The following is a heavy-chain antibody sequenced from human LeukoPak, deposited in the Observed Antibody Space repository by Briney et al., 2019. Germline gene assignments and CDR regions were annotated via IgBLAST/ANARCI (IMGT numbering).Heavy chain of an antibody. CDR3: ARDCSGGSCY. Sequence: ASVKVSCKASGYTFTSYGISWVRQAPGQGLEWMGWISAYNGNTNYAQRLRGSVTMTTDTSTNTACLELRGLRSDDTAVYYCARDCSGGSCYWGQGTLVTVSS. D-gene: IGHD2-15*01. J-gene: IGHJ4*02. CDR1: GYTFTSYG. CDR2: ISAYNGNT. V-gene: IGHV1-18*01.